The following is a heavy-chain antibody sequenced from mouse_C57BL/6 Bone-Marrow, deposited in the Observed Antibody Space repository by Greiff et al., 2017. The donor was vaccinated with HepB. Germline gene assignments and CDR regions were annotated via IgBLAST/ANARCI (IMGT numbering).Heavy chain of an antibody. D-gene: IGHD2-10*02. V-gene: IGHV5-15*01. CDR3: ARQGYGNYDWYFDV. CDR1: GFTFSDYG. Sequence: EVMLVESGGGLVQPGGSLKLSCAASGFTFSDYGMAWVRQAPRKGPELVAFISNLAYSIYYADTVTGRFTISRENAKNTLYLEMSSLRSEDTAMYYCARQGYGNYDWYFDVWGTGTTVTVSS. CDR2: ISNLAYSI. J-gene: IGHJ1*03.